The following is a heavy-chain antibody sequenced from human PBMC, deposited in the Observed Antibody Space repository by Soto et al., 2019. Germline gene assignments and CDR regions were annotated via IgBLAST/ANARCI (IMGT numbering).Heavy chain of an antibody. CDR2: ISWNSGSI. CDR1: GFTFDDYA. D-gene: IGHD5-18*01. J-gene: IGHJ3*02. V-gene: IGHV3-9*01. CDR3: AKLGVDTGFRGAFDI. Sequence: LRLSCAASGFTFDDYAMHWVRQAPGKGLEWVSGISWNSGSIGYADSVRGRFTISRDNAKNSLYLQMNSLRAEDTALYYCAKLGVDTGFRGAFDIWGQGTMVTVSS.